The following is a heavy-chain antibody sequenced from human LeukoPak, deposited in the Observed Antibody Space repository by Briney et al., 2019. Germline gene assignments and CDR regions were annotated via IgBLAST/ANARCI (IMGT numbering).Heavy chain of an antibody. J-gene: IGHJ6*02. V-gene: IGHV3-21*01. Sequence: GGSLRLSCAASGFTFSSYSMNWVRQAPGKGLEWVSSISSSSYIYYADSVKGRFTISRDNAKNSLYLQMNSLRAEDTAVYYCARVVADGTYYYYGMDVWGQGTTVTVSS. CDR3: ARVVADGTYYYYGMDV. CDR2: ISSSSYI. D-gene: IGHD2-21*01. CDR1: GFTFSSYS.